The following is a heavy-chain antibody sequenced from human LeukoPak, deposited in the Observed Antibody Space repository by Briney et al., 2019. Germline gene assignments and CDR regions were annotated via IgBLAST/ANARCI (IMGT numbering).Heavy chain of an antibody. CDR2: IYYSGST. CDR3: ARERRGCSGGSCYEDY. D-gene: IGHD2-15*01. Sequence: SETLSLTCTVSGGSISSYYWSWIRQPPGNGLEWIGYIYYSGSTNYNPSLKSRVTISVDTSKNQFSLKLSSVTAADTAVYYCARERRGCSGGSCYEDYWGQGTLVTVSS. CDR1: GGSISSYY. V-gene: IGHV4-59*01. J-gene: IGHJ4*02.